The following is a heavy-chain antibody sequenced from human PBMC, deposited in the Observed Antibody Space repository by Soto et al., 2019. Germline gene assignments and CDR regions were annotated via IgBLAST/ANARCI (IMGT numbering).Heavy chain of an antibody. CDR1: GFTFSNYW. V-gene: IGHV3-74*03. CDR3: ARGGLQHALDV. J-gene: IGHJ6*02. D-gene: IGHD6-13*01. Sequence: EVQLVGSGGGLVQPRGSLSFSWAASGFTFSNYWMYWVRQAPGKGLVWVSRVNNDGTDTTHADSVKGRFTISRDNAENTLYLQMNSLRADDTAVYYCARGGLQHALDVWGQGSTVTVSS. CDR2: VNNDGTDT.